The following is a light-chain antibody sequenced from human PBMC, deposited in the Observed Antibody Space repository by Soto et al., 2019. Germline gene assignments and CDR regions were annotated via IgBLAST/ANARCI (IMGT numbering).Light chain of an antibody. V-gene: IGLV2-14*03. CDR3: YSYTTSSTFV. J-gene: IGLJ1*01. CDR1: NSDVGGYNY. CDR2: DVV. Sequence: QSALTQPASVSGSPGQSITLSCTGTNSDVGGYNYVSWYQQHPGKAPKLVIYDVVHRPSGVSNRFSGSKSGNTASLTISGLQAEDEADFYCYSYTTSSTFVFGTGTKVTVL.